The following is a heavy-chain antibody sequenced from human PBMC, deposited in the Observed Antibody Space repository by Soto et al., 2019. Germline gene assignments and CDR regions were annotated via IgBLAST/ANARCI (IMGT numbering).Heavy chain of an antibody. CDR3: ARSSGGNFGIIIEGTNWFAP. Sequence: EASVKVSCKAPRDTFTSYYINWVRQAPGQGLEWMGVINPHGGSTAYAQKFKGRVTLTRDTSASTVYMEVSSLTSEVTAMYYCARSSGGNFGIIIEGTNWFAPWGQGTLVTVSS. V-gene: IGHV1-46*01. J-gene: IGHJ5*02. CDR2: INPHGGST. CDR1: RDTFTSYY. D-gene: IGHD1-26*01.